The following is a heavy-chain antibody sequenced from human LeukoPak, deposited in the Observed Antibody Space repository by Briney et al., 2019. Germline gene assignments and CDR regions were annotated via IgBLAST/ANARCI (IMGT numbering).Heavy chain of an antibody. CDR1: GGSISSYY. V-gene: IGHV4-59*08. CDR2: IYYSGST. CDR3: ARRGDTATEFDY. D-gene: IGHD5-18*01. J-gene: IGHJ4*02. Sequence: SETLSLTCTVSGGSISSYYWNWIRQPPGKGPEWIGYIYYSGSTNYNPSLKSRVTISVDTSKNQFSLKLSSVTAADTAVYYCARRGDTATEFDYWGQGTLVTVSS.